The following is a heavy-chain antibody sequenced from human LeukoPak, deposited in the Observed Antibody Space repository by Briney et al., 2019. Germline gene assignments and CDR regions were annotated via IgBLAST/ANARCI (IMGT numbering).Heavy chain of an antibody. Sequence: GRSLRLSCAASGFTFSGYGMHWVRQAPGKGLEWVAVISYDGSNKYYADSVKGRFTISRDNSKNTLDLQMNSLRAEDTAIYYCAKAFYSSGSGSSFDYWGQGTLVTVSS. CDR1: GFTFSGYG. CDR2: ISYDGSNK. D-gene: IGHD3-10*01. J-gene: IGHJ4*02. V-gene: IGHV3-30*18. CDR3: AKAFYSSGSGSSFDY.